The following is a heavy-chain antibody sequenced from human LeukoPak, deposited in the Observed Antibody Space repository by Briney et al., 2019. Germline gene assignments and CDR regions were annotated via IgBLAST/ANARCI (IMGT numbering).Heavy chain of an antibody. Sequence: PSETLSLTCTVSGDSISSSYYWGWIRQPPGKGLEWIGSIYHSGSTYYNPSLKSRVTISVDTSKNQFSLKLSSVTAADTAVYYCARDDYYGSGSYTGYYYYYGMDVWGQGTTVTVSS. CDR1: GDSISSSYY. J-gene: IGHJ6*02. V-gene: IGHV4-38-2*02. D-gene: IGHD3-10*01. CDR2: IYHSGST. CDR3: ARDDYYGSGSYTGYYYYYGMDV.